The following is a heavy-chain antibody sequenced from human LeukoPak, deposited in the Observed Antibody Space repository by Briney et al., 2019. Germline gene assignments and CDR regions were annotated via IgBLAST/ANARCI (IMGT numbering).Heavy chain of an antibody. CDR2: IRYDGSNK. CDR1: GFTFSSYG. CDR3: AKERNYYDSSGPLHFDY. V-gene: IGHV3-30*02. Sequence: QSGGSLRLSCAASGFTFSSYGMHWVRQAPGKGLEWVAFIRYDGSNKYYADSVKGRFTISRDNSKNTLYLQMNSLRAEDTAVYYCAKERNYYDSSGPLHFDYWGQGTLVTVSS. J-gene: IGHJ4*02. D-gene: IGHD3-22*01.